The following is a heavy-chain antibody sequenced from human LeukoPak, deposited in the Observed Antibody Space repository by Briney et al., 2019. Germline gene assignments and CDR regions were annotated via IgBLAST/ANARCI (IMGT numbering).Heavy chain of an antibody. J-gene: IGHJ4*02. D-gene: IGHD5-18*01. CDR1: GFSISSYY. V-gene: IGHV4-59*01. CDR3: ARVKGYSYGLYYFDY. CDR2: IYYSGST. Sequence: AETLSLTCTASGFSISSYYWSWIRQPPGKGLEWIGYIYYSGSTNYNPSLKSRVTISVDTSRNQFSLKLSSVTAADTAVYYCARVKGYSYGLYYFDYWGQGTLVTVSS.